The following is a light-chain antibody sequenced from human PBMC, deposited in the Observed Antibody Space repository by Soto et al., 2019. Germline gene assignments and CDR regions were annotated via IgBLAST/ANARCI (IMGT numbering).Light chain of an antibody. CDR1: QSVGNN. Sequence: IVITQTQATLSVSPGERTALSCRASQSVGNNLAWYQQNPGQAPRLLIYGAYTRATGIPARFSGSGSGTDFTLTISSLQSEDFAVYYCQHYNYWPPKTFGQGTKV. J-gene: IGKJ1*01. CDR3: QHYNYWPPKT. V-gene: IGKV3-15*01. CDR2: GAY.